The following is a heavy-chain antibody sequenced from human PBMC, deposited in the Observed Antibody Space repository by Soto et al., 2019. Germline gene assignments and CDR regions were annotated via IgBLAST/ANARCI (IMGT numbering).Heavy chain of an antibody. D-gene: IGHD3-10*01. V-gene: IGHV5-51*01. CDR1: GYDFSAHW. CDR3: VGQMPGEYGMDV. J-gene: IGHJ6*02. CDR2: MYPGDSRT. Sequence: EVQLVQSGAEVKKPGESLKISCKASGYDFSAHWIGWVRQMPGKGPEWMGIMYPGDSRTRYSPSFQGQVAMSADTSISTAYLQWSSLKASDSATYYCVGQMPGEYGMDVWGRGTTVIVS.